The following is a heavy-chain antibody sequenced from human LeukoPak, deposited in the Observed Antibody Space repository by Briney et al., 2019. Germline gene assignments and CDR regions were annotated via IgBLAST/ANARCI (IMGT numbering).Heavy chain of an antibody. CDR3: ARGFAVRTTWSIARDWFDP. V-gene: IGHV4-4*02. CDR2: IYHSGST. CDR1: GGSISSSNW. Sequence: PSETLSLTCAVSGGSISSSNWWSWVRQPPGKGLEWIGEIYHSGSTNYNPSLKSRVTISVDKSKNQFSLKLSSVTAADTAVYYCARGFAVRTTWSIARDWFDPWGQGTLVIVSS. D-gene: IGHD3-10*01. J-gene: IGHJ5*02.